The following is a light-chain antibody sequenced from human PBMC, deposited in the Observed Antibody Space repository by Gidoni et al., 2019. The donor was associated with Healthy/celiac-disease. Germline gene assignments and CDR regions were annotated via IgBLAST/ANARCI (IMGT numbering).Light chain of an antibody. CDR1: QSVSSSY. V-gene: IGKV3-20*01. CDR3: QQYGSSPLT. Sequence: EIVLTQSPGTLSLSSGERATLSCRASQSVSSSYLAWYQQKPGQAPRLLIYGASSRATGIPDFTLTISRLEPEDFAVYYCQQYGSSPLTFGGGTKVEIK. CDR2: GAS. J-gene: IGKJ4*01.